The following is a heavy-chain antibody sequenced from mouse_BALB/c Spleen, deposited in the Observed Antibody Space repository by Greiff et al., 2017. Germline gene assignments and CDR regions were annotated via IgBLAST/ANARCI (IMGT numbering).Heavy chain of an antibody. V-gene: IGHV7-3*02. CDR3: ARVSYYRYFDY. CDR2: IRNKANGYTT. Sequence: EVQRVESGGGLVQPGGSLRLSCATSGFTFTDYYMSWVRQPPGKALEWLGFIRNKANGYTTEYSASVKGRFTISRDNSQSILYLQMNTLRAEDSATYYCARVSYYRYFDYWGQGTTLTVSS. CDR1: GFTFTDYY. J-gene: IGHJ2*01. D-gene: IGHD2-14*01.